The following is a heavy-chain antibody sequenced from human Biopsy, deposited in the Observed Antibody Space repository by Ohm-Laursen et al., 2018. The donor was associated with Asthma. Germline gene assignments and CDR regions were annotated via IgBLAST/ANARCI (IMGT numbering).Heavy chain of an antibody. Sequence: SSVKVSCKASGGTFSSNSINWVRQAPGQGLEWMGRIIPIFGPTNYAQKFQGRLTLTTDTSTSTAHMELRSLRSDDTAVYYCARWTTPINGFDPWGQGTLVTVSS. J-gene: IGHJ5*02. V-gene: IGHV1-69*05. CDR2: IIPIFGPT. D-gene: IGHD4-11*01. CDR1: GGTFSSNS. CDR3: ARWTTPINGFDP.